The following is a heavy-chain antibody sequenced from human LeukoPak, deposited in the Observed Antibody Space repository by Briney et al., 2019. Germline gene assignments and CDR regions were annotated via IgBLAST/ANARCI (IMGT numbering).Heavy chain of an antibody. V-gene: IGHV3-53*01. CDR2: IYSGGST. CDR1: GFTFSSYA. Sequence: PGGSLRLSCAASGFTFSSYAVHWVRQAPGKGLEWVSVIYSGGSTYYADSVKGRFTISRDNSKNTLYLQMNSLRAEDTAVYYCAREWGDYYDSSGPRAPDAFDIWGQGTMVTASS. J-gene: IGHJ3*02. CDR3: AREWGDYYDSSGPRAPDAFDI. D-gene: IGHD3-22*01.